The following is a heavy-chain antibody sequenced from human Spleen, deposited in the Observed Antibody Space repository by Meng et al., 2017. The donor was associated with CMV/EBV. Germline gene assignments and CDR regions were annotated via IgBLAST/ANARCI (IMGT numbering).Heavy chain of an antibody. J-gene: IGHJ4*02. D-gene: IGHD3-3*01. Sequence: GESLKISCVASGFTFSGYSMNWVRQTPGKGLEWVSGISWNSGSIGYADSVKGRFTISRDNAKNSLYLQMNSLRVEDTAVYYCARWRPRIDYWGQGTLVTVSS. CDR1: GFTFSGYS. CDR2: ISWNSGSI. V-gene: IGHV3-48*04. CDR3: ARWRPRIDY.